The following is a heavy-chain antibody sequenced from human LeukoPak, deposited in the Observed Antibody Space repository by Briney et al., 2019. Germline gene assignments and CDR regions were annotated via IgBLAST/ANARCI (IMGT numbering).Heavy chain of an antibody. V-gene: IGHV4-34*01. CDR1: GGSFSDYY. Sequence: SETLSLTCAVYGGSFSDYYWTWIRQPPGKGLEWIGEINHSGSPNNNPSLKSRVSISFDTSKNQFSLKLTSVTAADTAVYYCARELLSCSGSSCQSGDYWGQGTLVTVSS. D-gene: IGHD2-15*01. CDR3: ARELLSCSGSSCQSGDY. J-gene: IGHJ4*02. CDR2: INHSGSP.